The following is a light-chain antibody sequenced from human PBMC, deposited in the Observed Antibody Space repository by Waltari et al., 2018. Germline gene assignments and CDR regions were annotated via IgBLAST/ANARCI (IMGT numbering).Light chain of an antibody. V-gene: IGKV3-15*01. CDR2: GSS. J-gene: IGKJ2*01. CDR3: QQYNNRPYT. CDR1: QTLTSN. Sequence: EIVMTQSPATLSVSPGERATLSCRARQTLTSNLAWYQQKPGQAPRLLIYGSSTRATGIPARFSGSGSGTQFTLTISSLQSEDFVVYYCQQYNNRPYTFGQGTKLEIK.